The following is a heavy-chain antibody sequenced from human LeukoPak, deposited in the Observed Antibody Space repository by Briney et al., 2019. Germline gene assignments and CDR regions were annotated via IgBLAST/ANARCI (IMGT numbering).Heavy chain of an antibody. CDR2: INPNSGGT. CDR1: GYTFTDNY. D-gene: IGHD6-19*01. CDR3: ARDRRGSGRGFDY. J-gene: IGHJ4*02. Sequence: ASVKVSCKASGYTFTDNYMHWVRQAPGQGLEWMGWINPNSGGTNYAQKFQGRVTMTRDTSISTAYMDLSRLKSDDTAVYYCARDRRGSGRGFDYWGQGTLVTVPS. V-gene: IGHV1-2*02.